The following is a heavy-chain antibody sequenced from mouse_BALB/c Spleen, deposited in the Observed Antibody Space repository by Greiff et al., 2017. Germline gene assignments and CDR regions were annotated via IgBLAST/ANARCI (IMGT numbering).Heavy chain of an antibody. CDR3: ARDIGDYVDY. CDR2: IRNKANGYTT. V-gene: IGHV7-3*02. CDR1: GFTFTDYY. J-gene: IGHJ2*01. Sequence: EVMLVESGGGLVQPGGSLRLSCATSGFTFTDYYMSWVRQPPGKALEWVGFIRNKANGYTTEYSASVKGRFTISRDNSQILLYLQMNTLRAEDSATYDCARDIGDYVDYWGQGTTLTVSS.